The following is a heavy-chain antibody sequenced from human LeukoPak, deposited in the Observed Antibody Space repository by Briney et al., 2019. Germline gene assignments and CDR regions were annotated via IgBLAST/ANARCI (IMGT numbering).Heavy chain of an antibody. CDR2: IYNSGST. V-gene: IGHV4-39*01. D-gene: IGHD6-13*01. CDR3: NLGWFDP. CDR1: GGSISSSTYY. J-gene: IGHJ5*02. Sequence: PSETLSLTCSVSGGSISSSTYYWGWIRQPPGKGLEWIGNIYNSGSTYYNPSLKSRVTISVDTSKNQFSLKLSSVTAADTAVYCSNLGWFDPRGQGTLVTVSS.